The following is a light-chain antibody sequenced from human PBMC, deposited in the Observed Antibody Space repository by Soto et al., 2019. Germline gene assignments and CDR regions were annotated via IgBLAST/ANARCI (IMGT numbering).Light chain of an antibody. Sequence: QSALTQPRSVSGSPGQSVTISCTGTSSDVGGYNYVSWYQQHPGKAPKLIIYDVSKRPSGVPDRFSGSKSGNTASLTISGLQAEDEAEYSCCSYAGTYPVVFGGGTKLTVL. V-gene: IGLV2-11*01. CDR1: SSDVGGYNY. CDR2: DVS. J-gene: IGLJ2*01. CDR3: CSYAGTYPVV.